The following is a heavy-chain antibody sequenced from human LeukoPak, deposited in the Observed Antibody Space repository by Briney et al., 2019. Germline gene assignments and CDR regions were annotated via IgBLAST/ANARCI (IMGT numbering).Heavy chain of an antibody. D-gene: IGHD3-3*01. Sequence: PSETLSLTCAVYGGSFSGYYWSWIRQPPGKGLEWIGEINHSGSTNYNPSLKSRVTISVDTSKNQFSLKLSSVTAADTAVYYCACGYSFWYYYGMDVRGQGTTVTVSS. CDR2: INHSGST. J-gene: IGHJ6*02. CDR3: ACGYSFWYYYGMDV. V-gene: IGHV4-34*01. CDR1: GGSFSGYY.